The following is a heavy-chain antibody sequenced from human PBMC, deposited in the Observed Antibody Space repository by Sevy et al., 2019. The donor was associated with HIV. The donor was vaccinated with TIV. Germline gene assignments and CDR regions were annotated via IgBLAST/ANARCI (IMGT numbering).Heavy chain of an antibody. J-gene: IGHJ4*02. CDR3: GRDGRAARDFDY. CDR1: GFTFSSYW. Sequence: GGALRLSCAASGFTFSSYWMHWVRHAPGKGLVWVSRISSDGSSTSYADSVKGRFTISRDIAKHTLYLQMNSLRAEETAVYYYGRDGRAARDFDYWGLGTLVTVSS. D-gene: IGHD6-6*01. CDR2: ISSDGSST. V-gene: IGHV3-74*01.